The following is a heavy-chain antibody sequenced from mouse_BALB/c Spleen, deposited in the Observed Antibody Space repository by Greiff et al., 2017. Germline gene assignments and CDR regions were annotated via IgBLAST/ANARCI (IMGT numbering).Heavy chain of an antibody. V-gene: IGHV5-9*03. J-gene: IGHJ4*01. D-gene: IGHD2-5*01. CDR1: GFTFSSYT. CDR3: AKYNASSNFCAMDD. CDR2: ISSGGGNT. Sequence: EVHLEESGGGLVKPGGSLKLSCAASGFTFSSYTMSWVRQTPEKRLEWVATISSGGGNTYYPDSVKGRFTISRDNAKNNLYLQMSSLRSEDTAMYNCAKYNASSNFCAMDDWGQGTSVTVSS.